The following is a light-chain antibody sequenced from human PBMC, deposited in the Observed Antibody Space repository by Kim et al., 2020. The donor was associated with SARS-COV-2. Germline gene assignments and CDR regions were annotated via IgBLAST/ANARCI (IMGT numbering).Light chain of an antibody. CDR3: NSRDSNDNVV. CDR1: SLRSYY. J-gene: IGLJ2*01. V-gene: IGLV3-19*01. Sequence: VGLGQTVRITCQGDSLRSYYATWYQQKPGQAPIVVIYGKNNRPSGIPDRFSGSSSGNTASLTITGTQAGDEADYYCNSRDSNDNVVFGGGTQVTVL. CDR2: GKN.